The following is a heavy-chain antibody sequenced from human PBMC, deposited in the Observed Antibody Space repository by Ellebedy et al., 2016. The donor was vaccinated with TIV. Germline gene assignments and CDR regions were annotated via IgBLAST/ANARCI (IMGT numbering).Heavy chain of an antibody. CDR1: GYTFTSYG. Sequence: AASVKVSCKASGYTFTSYGISWVRQAPGQGLEWMGWVRTYNTNTNYAQKLQGRVTMTTDTSTSTAYMELRNLRSDDTAIYYCAQDLNTMIVVLSYDAFDIWGQGTMVTVSS. CDR2: VRTYNTNT. D-gene: IGHD3-22*01. J-gene: IGHJ3*02. CDR3: AQDLNTMIVVLSYDAFDI. V-gene: IGHV1-18*01.